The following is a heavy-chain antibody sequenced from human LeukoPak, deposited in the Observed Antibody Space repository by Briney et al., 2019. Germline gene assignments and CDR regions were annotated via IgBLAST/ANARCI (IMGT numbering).Heavy chain of an antibody. Sequence: SETLSLTCTVSGGSISSGGYYWSWIRQPPGKGLEWIGYIYHSGSTYYNPSLKSRVTISVDRSKNQFPLKLSSVTAADTAVYYCAREPRDGYNFDYWGQGTLVTVSS. J-gene: IGHJ4*02. CDR2: IYHSGST. V-gene: IGHV4-30-2*01. CDR1: GGSISSGGYY. D-gene: IGHD5-24*01. CDR3: AREPRDGYNFDY.